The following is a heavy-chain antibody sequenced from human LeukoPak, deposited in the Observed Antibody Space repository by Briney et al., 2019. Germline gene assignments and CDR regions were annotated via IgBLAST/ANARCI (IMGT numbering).Heavy chain of an antibody. J-gene: IGHJ4*02. CDR3: AKSPTPARDY. V-gene: IGHV3-23*01. CDR2: ISGSGGST. Sequence: GGSLRLSCAASGFTFDDYGMSWVRQAPGKGLEWVSAISGSGGSTYYADSVKGRFTISRDNSKNTLYLQMNSLRAEDTAVYYCAKSPTPARDYWGQGTLVTVSS. CDR1: GFTFDDYG.